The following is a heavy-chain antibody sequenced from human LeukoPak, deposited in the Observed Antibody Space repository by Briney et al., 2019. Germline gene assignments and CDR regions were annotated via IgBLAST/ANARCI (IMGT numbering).Heavy chain of an antibody. J-gene: IGHJ4*02. Sequence: PGGSLRLSCAASGFTFSSYTIHWVRQAPGKGLEWVALISYDESNKYYADSVKGRFTISRDTSKNTLYLQMNSLRAEDTAVYYCAKDGRYGDYYFDYWGQGTLVTVSS. V-gene: IGHV3-30-3*01. CDR1: GFTFSSYT. CDR2: ISYDESNK. D-gene: IGHD4-17*01. CDR3: AKDGRYGDYYFDY.